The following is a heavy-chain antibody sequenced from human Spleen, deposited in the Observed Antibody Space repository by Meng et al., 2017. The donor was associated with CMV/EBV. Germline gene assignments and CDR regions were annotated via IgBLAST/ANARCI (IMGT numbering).Heavy chain of an antibody. J-gene: IGHJ4*02. CDR2: INPNSGGT. V-gene: IGHV1-2*02. D-gene: IGHD3-3*01. Sequence: ASVKVSCKASGYTFTGYYIHWVRQAPGQGLEWMGWINPNSGGTNYAQKFQGRVTMTRDTSISTAYMELSRLRSDDTAVYYCARSIDYFGAVTRGFDSWGQGTRVTVSS. CDR1: GYTFTGYY. CDR3: ARSIDYFGAVTRGFDS.